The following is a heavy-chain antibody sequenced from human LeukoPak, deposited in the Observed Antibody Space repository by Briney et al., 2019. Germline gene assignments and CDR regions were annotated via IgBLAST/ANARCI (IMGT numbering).Heavy chain of an antibody. CDR3: AKDGPFIVVVPAAIEEGFDY. Sequence: GGSLRLSCAASGFTFSSYAMSWVRQAPGKGLEWVSAISGSGGSTYYADSVKGRFTISRDNSKNTLYLQMNSLRTEDTAVYYCAKDGPFIVVVPAAIEEGFDYWGQGTLVTVSS. D-gene: IGHD2-2*02. CDR2: ISGSGGST. CDR1: GFTFSSYA. V-gene: IGHV3-23*01. J-gene: IGHJ4*02.